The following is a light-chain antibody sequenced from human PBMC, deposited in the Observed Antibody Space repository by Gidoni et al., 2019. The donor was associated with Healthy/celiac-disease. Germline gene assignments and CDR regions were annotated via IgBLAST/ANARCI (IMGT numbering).Light chain of an antibody. CDR2: DAS. CDR3: QQRSNQLT. CDR1: QSVSSY. Sequence: IVLPQSPATLSLSPGARATLACRASQSVSSYLAWYQQKPGQAPRLLLYDASKRATGLPARFSGSGSGTDFTLTISSLEPEDFAVYYCQQRSNQLTFGGGTKVEIK. J-gene: IGKJ4*01. V-gene: IGKV3-11*01.